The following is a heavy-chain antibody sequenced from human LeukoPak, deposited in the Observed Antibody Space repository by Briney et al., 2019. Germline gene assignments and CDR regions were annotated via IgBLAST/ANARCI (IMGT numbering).Heavy chain of an antibody. Sequence: GGSLRLSCAASGFSFSRYTMNWVRQAPGKGLEWVSSISSSSTYIYYADSVKGRFTISRDNAKNLVYLQMNSLRAEDTAVYYCARLYDILTGALDYWGQGTLVTVSS. V-gene: IGHV3-21*01. CDR1: GFSFSRYT. CDR2: ISSSSTYI. J-gene: IGHJ4*02. D-gene: IGHD3-9*01. CDR3: ARLYDILTGALDY.